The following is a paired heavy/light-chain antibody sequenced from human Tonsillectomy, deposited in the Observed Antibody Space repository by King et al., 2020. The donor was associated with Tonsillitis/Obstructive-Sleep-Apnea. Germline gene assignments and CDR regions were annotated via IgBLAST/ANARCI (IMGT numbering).Heavy chain of an antibody. CDR1: GFTFGDYA. J-gene: IGHJ6*02. CDR2: IRSKAYGGTT. V-gene: IGHV3-49*04. Sequence: EVQLVESGGGLVQPGRSLRLSCTASGFTFGDYAMSWVRQAPGKGLEWVGFIRSKAYGGTTEYAASVKGRFTISRDDSKSIAYLQMNSLKTEDTAVYYCTRDLRWELPDYYYYYGMDVWGQGTTVTVSS. D-gene: IGHD1-26*01. CDR3: TRDLRWELPDYYYYYGMDV.
Light chain of an antibody. Sequence: QSVLTQPPSASGTPGQRVTISCSGSSSNIGSNTVNWYQQLPGTAPKLLIYSNNQRPSGVPDRFSGSKSGTSASLAISGLQSEDEADYYCAAWDDSLNGSWVFGGGTKLTVL. CDR1: SSNIGSNT. V-gene: IGLV1-44*01. CDR2: SNN. J-gene: IGLJ3*02. CDR3: AAWDDSLNGSWV.